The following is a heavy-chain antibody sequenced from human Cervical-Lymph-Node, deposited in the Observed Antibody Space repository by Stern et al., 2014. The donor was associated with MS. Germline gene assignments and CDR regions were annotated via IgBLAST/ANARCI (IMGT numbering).Heavy chain of an antibody. CDR2: IYLGGTT. CDR1: EFTVSNNY. J-gene: IGHJ4*02. CDR3: AKGRDYDYVWGFDY. V-gene: IGHV3-66*01. Sequence: EVQLVESGGGLVQPGGSLRLSCAASEFTVSNNYMSWVRQAPGKGLEWVSVIYLGGTTFYADSVKGRFTISRDDSKNTLYLQMNSLRAEDTAVYYCAKGRDYDYVWGFDYWGQGTLVTVSS. D-gene: IGHD3-16*01.